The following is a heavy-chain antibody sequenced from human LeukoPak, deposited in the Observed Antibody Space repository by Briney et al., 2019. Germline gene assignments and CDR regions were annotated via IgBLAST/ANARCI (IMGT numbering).Heavy chain of an antibody. CDR3: VRDYYDSSGYYYGDY. CDR2: MPYDGSNK. D-gene: IGHD3-22*01. CDR1: GFTFSSYA. J-gene: IGHJ4*02. Sequence: PGGSLRLSCAASGFTFSSYALHWVRQAPGKGLEWVAVMPYDGSNKYYADSVKGRFTISRDNSKNTLYLQMNSLRAEDTAVYYCVRDYYDSSGYYYGDYWGQGTLVTVSS. V-gene: IGHV3-30-3*01.